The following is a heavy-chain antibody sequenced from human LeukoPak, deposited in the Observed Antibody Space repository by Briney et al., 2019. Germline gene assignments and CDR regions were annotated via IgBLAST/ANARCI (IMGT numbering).Heavy chain of an antibody. CDR3: ARDLIAAAGTADY. CDR2: FDPEDGET. V-gene: IGHV1-24*01. Sequence: ASVKVSCKVSGYTLTELSMHWVRQAPGKGLEWMGGFDPEDGETIYAQKFQGRVTMTEDTSTSTAYMELRSLRSDDTAVYYCARDLIAAAGTADYWGQGTLVTVSS. D-gene: IGHD6-13*01. CDR1: GYTLTELS. J-gene: IGHJ4*02.